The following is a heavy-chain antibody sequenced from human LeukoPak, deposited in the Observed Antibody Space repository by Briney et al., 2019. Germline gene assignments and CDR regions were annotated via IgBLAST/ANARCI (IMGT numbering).Heavy chain of an antibody. Sequence: PGGSLRLSCAASGFTFSSYEMNWVRQAPGEGLERVSYISSSGSTIYYADSVKGRFTISRDNAKNSLYLQMNSLRAEDTAVYYCAREWAPAGYYGMDVWGQGTTVTVSS. CDR3: AREWAPAGYYGMDV. CDR1: GFTFSSYE. V-gene: IGHV3-48*03. CDR2: ISSSGSTI. J-gene: IGHJ6*02.